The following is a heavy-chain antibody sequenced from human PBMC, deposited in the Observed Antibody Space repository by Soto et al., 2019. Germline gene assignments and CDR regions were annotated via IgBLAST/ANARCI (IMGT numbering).Heavy chain of an antibody. Sequence: GASVKVSCKASGGTFSNYAISWVRQAPGQGLEWMGGIIPILDAVFYAPKFQGRVTITADESTSTAYIQLSSLRSEDTAMYYCARDRNFYGSGSPPPDFGYWGQGTLVTVSS. J-gene: IGHJ4*02. CDR1: GGTFSNYA. CDR3: ARDRNFYGSGSPPPDFGY. V-gene: IGHV1-69*13. CDR2: IIPILDAV. D-gene: IGHD3-10*01.